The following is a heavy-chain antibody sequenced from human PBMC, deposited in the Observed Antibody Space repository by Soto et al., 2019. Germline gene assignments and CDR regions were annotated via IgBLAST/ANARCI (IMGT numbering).Heavy chain of an antibody. CDR2: IWYDGSNK. CDR1: GFTFSSYG. D-gene: IGHD6-19*01. V-gene: IGHV3-30*19. Sequence: QVQLVESGGGVVQPGRSLRLSCAASGFTFSSYGMHWVRQAPGKGLEWVAVIWYDGSNKYYADSVKGRFTISRDNSKNTLYLQMNSLRAEDTAVYYCARTPRGGSGWYRNWFDPWGQGTLVTVSS. J-gene: IGHJ5*02. CDR3: ARTPRGGSGWYRNWFDP.